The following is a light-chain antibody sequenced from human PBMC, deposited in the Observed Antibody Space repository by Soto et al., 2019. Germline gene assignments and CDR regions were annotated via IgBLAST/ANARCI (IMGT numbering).Light chain of an antibody. CDR2: DVT. V-gene: IGLV2-11*01. Sequence: QSALTQPPSVSGSPGQSVTISCTVTSSDVGGYDYVSWYQQHPGKAPKLPIYDVTKRPSGVPDRFSGSKSGNTASLTISGLQAEDEADFFCCSYGGSFPYVFGTGTKVTVL. J-gene: IGLJ1*01. CDR3: CSYGGSFPYV. CDR1: SSDVGGYDY.